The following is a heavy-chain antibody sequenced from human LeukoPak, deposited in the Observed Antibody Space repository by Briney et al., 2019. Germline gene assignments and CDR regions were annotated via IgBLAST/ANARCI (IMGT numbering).Heavy chain of an antibody. CDR3: ARDEEYYYDSSGYSHSDY. CDR2: INPSGGST. V-gene: IGHV1-46*01. D-gene: IGHD3-22*01. J-gene: IGHJ4*02. Sequence: GASVKVSCKASGYTFTSYYMHWVRQAPGQGLEWMGIINPSGGSTSYAQKFQGRVTMTRDTSTSTVYMELSSLRSEDTAVNYCARDEEYYYDSSGYSHSDYWGQGTLVTVSS. CDR1: GYTFTSYY.